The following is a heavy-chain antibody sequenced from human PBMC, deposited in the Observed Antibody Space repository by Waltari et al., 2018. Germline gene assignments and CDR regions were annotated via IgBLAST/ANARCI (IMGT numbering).Heavy chain of an antibody. J-gene: IGHJ4*02. CDR3: ARDSAYGDYGSDY. CDR1: GFTFSSYW. Sequence: EVQLVESGGGLVQPGGSLRLSCAASGFTFSSYWMSWVRQAPGKGLEGVANIKQDGSEKYYVDSVKGRFTISRDNAKNSLYLQMNSLRAEDTAVYYCARDSAYGDYGSDYWGQGTLVTVSS. CDR2: IKQDGSEK. V-gene: IGHV3-7*01. D-gene: IGHD4-17*01.